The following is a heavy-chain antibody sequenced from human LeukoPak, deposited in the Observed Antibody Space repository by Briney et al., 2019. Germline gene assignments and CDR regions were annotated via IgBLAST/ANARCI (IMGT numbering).Heavy chain of an antibody. D-gene: IGHD3-22*01. CDR2: ISTYNGNT. CDR3: ARVYYYDSSGHKGGYYFDY. CDR1: GYTFTSYG. Sequence: ASVKVSCKTSGYTFTSYGISWVRQAPGQGLEWMGWISTYNGNTNYAQKLQGRVTMTTGTSTSTAYMELRSLRSDDTAVYYCARVYYYDSSGHKGGYYFDYWGQGTLVTVSS. V-gene: IGHV1-18*01. J-gene: IGHJ4*02.